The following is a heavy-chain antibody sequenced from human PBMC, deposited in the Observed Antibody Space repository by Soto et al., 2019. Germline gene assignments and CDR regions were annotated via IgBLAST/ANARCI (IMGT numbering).Heavy chain of an antibody. CDR2: ISAYNGNT. V-gene: IGHV1-18*01. D-gene: IGHD3-10*01. CDR3: AIYLWFGERAGWFDL. Sequence: GASVKVSCKASGYTFTSYGISWVRQAPGQGLEWMGWISAYNGNTNYAQKLQGRVTMTTDTSTSTAYMELRSLRSDDTAVYYCAIYLWFGERAGWFDLWGQGTLVTVAS. CDR1: GYTFTSYG. J-gene: IGHJ5*02.